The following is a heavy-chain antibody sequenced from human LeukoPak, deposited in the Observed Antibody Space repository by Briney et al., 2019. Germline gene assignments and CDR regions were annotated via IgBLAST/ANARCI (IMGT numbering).Heavy chain of an antibody. J-gene: IGHJ4*02. CDR2: IYYSGST. D-gene: IGHD6-13*01. CDR3: ARRIPIAAAGLYFGY. Sequence: SETLSLTCTVSGGSISSYYWSWIRQPPGKGLEWIGYIYYSGSTNYNPSLKSRVTISVDTSKNQFSLKLSSVTAADTAVYYCARRIPIAAAGLYFGYWGQGTLVTVSS. V-gene: IGHV4-59*01. CDR1: GGSISSYY.